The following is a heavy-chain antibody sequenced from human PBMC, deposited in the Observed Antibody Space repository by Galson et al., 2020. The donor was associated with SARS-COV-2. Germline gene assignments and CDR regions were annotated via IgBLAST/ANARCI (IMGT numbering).Heavy chain of an antibody. CDR1: GFTFSNYW. CDR3: VRSSDS. D-gene: IGHD2-2*01. Sequence: GGSLRLSCAASGFTFSNYWISWVRQVPGKGLEWVDNIKQDGSEKYYVDSVKGRFTISRDSTKNSLYLQMNSLRGEETAVERYVRSSDSWGQGALVTVSS. J-gene: IGHJ4*02. CDR2: IKQDGSEK. V-gene: IGHV3-7*01.